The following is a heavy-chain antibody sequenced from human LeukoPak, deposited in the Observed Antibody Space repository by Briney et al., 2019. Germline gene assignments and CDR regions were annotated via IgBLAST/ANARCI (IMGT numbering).Heavy chain of an antibody. V-gene: IGHV1-69*13. J-gene: IGHJ5*02. CDR2: IILIIETT. D-gene: IGHD3-10*01. Sequence: SGKVSCKASGGPFINSAFSWGGQAPGQGVEGRGGIILIIETTKYAKKFQGRVTITSEEATRTAYMEVSGWRSEDTAMYYCATSRRIHGSGLSVRYSWLDLWGQGTLVTVSS. CDR1: GGPFINSA. CDR3: ATSRRIHGSGLSVRYSWLDL.